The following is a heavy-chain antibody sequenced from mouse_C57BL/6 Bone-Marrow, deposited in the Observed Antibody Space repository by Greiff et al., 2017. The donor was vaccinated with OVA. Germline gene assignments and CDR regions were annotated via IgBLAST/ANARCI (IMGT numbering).Heavy chain of an antibody. Sequence: VQLQQSGPELVKPGASVKISCKASGYSLTSYYIHWVKQRPGQGLEWIGWIYPGSGNTKYNEKFKGKATLTADTSSSTAYMQLSSLTSEDSAVYYCARDGNYFYAMDYWGQGTSVTVSS. CDR1: GYSLTSYY. CDR2: IYPGSGNT. D-gene: IGHD2-1*01. J-gene: IGHJ4*01. CDR3: ARDGNYFYAMDY. V-gene: IGHV1-66*01.